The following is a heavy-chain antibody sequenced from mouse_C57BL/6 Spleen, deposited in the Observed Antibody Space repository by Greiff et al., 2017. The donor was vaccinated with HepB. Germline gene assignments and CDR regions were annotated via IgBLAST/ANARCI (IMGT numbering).Heavy chain of an antibody. CDR3: ARSHYYGSSPFAMDY. Sequence: QVQLQQSGAELARPGASVKMSCKASGYTFTSYTMHWVKQRPGQGLEWIGYINPSSGYTKYNQKFKDKATLTEDKSSSTAYMQLSSLTSEDSAVYYCARSHYYGSSPFAMDYWGQGTSVTVSS. D-gene: IGHD1-1*01. CDR2: INPSSGYT. V-gene: IGHV1-4*01. J-gene: IGHJ4*01. CDR1: GYTFTSYT.